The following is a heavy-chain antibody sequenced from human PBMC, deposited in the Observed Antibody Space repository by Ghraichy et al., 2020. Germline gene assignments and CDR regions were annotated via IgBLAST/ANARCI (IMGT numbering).Heavy chain of an antibody. CDR2: ITASGGHM. J-gene: IGHJ4*02. CDR1: GFTFSNHA. V-gene: IGHV3-23*01. D-gene: IGHD4-17*01. Sequence: GGSLRLSCAASGFTFSNHAMSWVRPAPGKGLEWVSSITASGGHMYYTDSVKGRFTLSRDNSKNTLSLQMNSLRVDDTAVYYCARGGFGDAVFDHWGQGTLVTVSS. CDR3: ARGGFGDAVFDH.